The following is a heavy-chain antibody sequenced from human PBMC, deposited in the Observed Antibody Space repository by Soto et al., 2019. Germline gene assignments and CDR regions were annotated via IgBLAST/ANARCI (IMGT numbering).Heavy chain of an antibody. CDR3: ARRGSYYSSFDY. J-gene: IGHJ4*02. V-gene: IGHV4-39*01. Sequence: SETLSLTCTVSGGSISSSSYYWGWIRQPPGKGLEWIGSIYYSGSTYYNPSLKSRVTLSVDTSKNQFSLKLSSVTAADTAVYYCARRGSYYSSFDYWGQGTLVTVSS. CDR1: GGSISSSSYY. CDR2: IYYSGST. D-gene: IGHD1-26*01.